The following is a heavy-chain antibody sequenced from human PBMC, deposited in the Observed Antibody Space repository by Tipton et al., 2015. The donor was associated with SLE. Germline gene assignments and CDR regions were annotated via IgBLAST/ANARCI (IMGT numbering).Heavy chain of an antibody. V-gene: IGHV4-61*02. CDR3: ARGVAGYYFFCYMDV. CDR2: IYTSGTT. CDR1: GGSMSSGLYY. Sequence: TLSLTCSVSGGSMSSGLYYWSWIRQPAGKGLEWIGRIYTSGTTNYNSSLKSRVTMSVDTAKNQFSLKLTSVTAADTAIYYCARGVAGYYFFCYMDVWGKGTTVTVSS. J-gene: IGHJ6*03. D-gene: IGHD5/OR15-5a*01.